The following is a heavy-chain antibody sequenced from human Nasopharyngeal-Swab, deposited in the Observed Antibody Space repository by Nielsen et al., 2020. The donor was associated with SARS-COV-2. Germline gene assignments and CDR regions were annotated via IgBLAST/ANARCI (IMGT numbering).Heavy chain of an antibody. V-gene: IGHV4-59*01. CDR2: ISYSGAT. CDR1: GASIETYY. Sequence: SEPLSLTCTVSGASIETYYWNWIRQPPGKELEWIAYISYSGATKYNPTLEGRVTTSLDTSTNQFFLRVSAVTAADTAVYYCARERGRGGIWNYYYYYMDVWGKGTTVTVSS. CDR3: ARERGRGGIWNYYYYYMDV. J-gene: IGHJ6*03. D-gene: IGHD3-10*01.